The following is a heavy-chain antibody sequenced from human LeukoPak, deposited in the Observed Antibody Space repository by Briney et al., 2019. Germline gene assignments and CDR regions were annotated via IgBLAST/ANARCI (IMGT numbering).Heavy chain of an antibody. Sequence: ASVKVSCKASGYTFTIYTMHWVRQAPGQRLEWMGWINAGNGNTKYSQKFQGRVTITRDTSASTAYVELGNLRSEDTAVYYCARVEAATLDCWGQGTLVTVSS. CDR3: ARVEAATLDC. V-gene: IGHV1-3*01. CDR1: GYTFTIYT. D-gene: IGHD2-15*01. J-gene: IGHJ4*02. CDR2: INAGNGNT.